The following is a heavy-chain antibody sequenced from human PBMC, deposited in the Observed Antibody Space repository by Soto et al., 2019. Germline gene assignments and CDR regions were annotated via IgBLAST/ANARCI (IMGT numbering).Heavy chain of an antibody. CDR1: GYTFTGYY. Sequence: ASVRVSCKASGYTFTGYYMHLVRQAPGQGLEWMGWINPNSGGTNYAQKFQGRVTMTRHTSISTAYMELSRLRSDDTAVYYCARYENYYYGMDVWGQGTTVTVSS. CDR3: ARYENYYYGMDV. J-gene: IGHJ6*02. CDR2: INPNSGGT. V-gene: IGHV1-2*02. D-gene: IGHD3-3*01.